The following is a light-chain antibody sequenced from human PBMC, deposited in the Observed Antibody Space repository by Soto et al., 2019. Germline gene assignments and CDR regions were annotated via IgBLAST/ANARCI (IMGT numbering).Light chain of an antibody. V-gene: IGKV3-20*01. CDR1: QSVSSDY. Sequence: EIVLTQSPGTLSLSPGESATLSCRASQSVSSDYLAWYQQKPGQTPKVLIYRASSRATGIPDRFSGSGSGTDFTLTISRLEPEDLATYYCQSYNTARPTFGQGTRLGIK. CDR3: QSYNTARPT. CDR2: RAS. J-gene: IGKJ5*01.